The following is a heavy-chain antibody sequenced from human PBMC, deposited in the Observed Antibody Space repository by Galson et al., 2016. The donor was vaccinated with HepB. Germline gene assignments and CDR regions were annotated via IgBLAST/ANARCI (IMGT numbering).Heavy chain of an antibody. CDR1: GGSISSYY. J-gene: IGHJ5*02. CDR3: AGEGSSNRGNWFDP. Sequence: ETLSLTCTVSGGSISSYYWSWIRQPPGKGLEWIGYIYYSGSTNYNPSLKSRLTISVDTSKNQISLKLSSVTAADTAVYYRAGEGSSNRGNWFDPWGQGTPVTVAS. V-gene: IGHV4-59*01. D-gene: IGHD6-13*01. CDR2: IYYSGST.